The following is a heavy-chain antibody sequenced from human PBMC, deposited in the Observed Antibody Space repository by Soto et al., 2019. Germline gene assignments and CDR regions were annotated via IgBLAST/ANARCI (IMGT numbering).Heavy chain of an antibody. CDR3: ARVPDR. CDR2: IYHSGST. Sequence: SETLSLTCNVSGASISTTSYYWAWIRQSPGKGLEWIGYIYHSGSTYYNPSLKSRVTISVDRSKNQFSLKLSSVTAADTAVYYCARVPDRWGQGTLVT. CDR1: GASISTTSYY. D-gene: IGHD2-2*01. J-gene: IGHJ5*02. V-gene: IGHV4-39*07.